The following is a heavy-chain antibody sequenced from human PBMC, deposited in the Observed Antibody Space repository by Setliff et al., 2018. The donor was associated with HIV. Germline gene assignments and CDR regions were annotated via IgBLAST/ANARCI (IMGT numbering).Heavy chain of an antibody. D-gene: IGHD3-22*01. Sequence: SETLSLTCAVYGGSFGTYYWSWIRQPPGVGLQWIGEINHSGSTHYNPSLKRRVTISVDTSTNQFSLKLNSVTAADTAVYYCVRVSAGKDYYDSSGYYYRFDYWGQGTLVTVSS. J-gene: IGHJ4*02. CDR1: GGSFGTYY. CDR3: VRVSAGKDYYDSSGYYYRFDY. V-gene: IGHV4-34*01. CDR2: INHSGST.